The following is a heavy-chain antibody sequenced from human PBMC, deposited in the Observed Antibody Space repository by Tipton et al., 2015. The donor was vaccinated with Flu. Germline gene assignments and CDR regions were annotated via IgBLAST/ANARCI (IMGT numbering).Heavy chain of an antibody. CDR1: GASISDYY. Sequence: TLSLTCSVSGASISDYYWNWIRQRPGKGLEWLAHISYSGTTDYNPSLKSRLTVSADTSKNQFSLRLTSVTATDTAVYYCARGSGSGTYVIFYFWGQGTLVTVSS. CDR3: ARGSGSGTYVIFYF. V-gene: IGHV4-59*12. J-gene: IGHJ4*02. CDR2: ISYSGTT. D-gene: IGHD3-10*01.